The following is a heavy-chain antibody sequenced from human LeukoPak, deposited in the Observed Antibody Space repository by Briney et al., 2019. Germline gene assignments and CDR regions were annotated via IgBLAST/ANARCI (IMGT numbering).Heavy chain of an antibody. CDR1: AFTFSSYW. Sequence: QPGGSLRLSCAASAFTFSSYWMHWVRQAPGKGLGWVSRFNREGSSTSYADSGKGRFTISRDNAKNTLYLQMNSLRAEDTAMYYCARGSDCSGGSCYSYWYFDLWGRGTLVTVSS. CDR3: ARGSDCSGGSCYSYWYFDL. V-gene: IGHV3-74*01. J-gene: IGHJ2*01. CDR2: FNREGSST. D-gene: IGHD2-15*01.